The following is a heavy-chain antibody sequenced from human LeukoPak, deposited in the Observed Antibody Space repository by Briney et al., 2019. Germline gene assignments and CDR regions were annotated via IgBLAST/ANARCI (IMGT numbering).Heavy chain of an antibody. J-gene: IGHJ4*02. D-gene: IGHD3-9*01. Sequence: PGRSLRLSCAASGFTFDDYAMHWVRQAPGKGLEWVSGISWNSGIIGYADSVKGRFTISRDNAKNSLYLQMNSLRAEDTALYCCAKDTSSSYDILTGSQLDYWGQGTLVTVSS. V-gene: IGHV3-9*01. CDR2: ISWNSGII. CDR3: AKDTSSSYDILTGSQLDY. CDR1: GFTFDDYA.